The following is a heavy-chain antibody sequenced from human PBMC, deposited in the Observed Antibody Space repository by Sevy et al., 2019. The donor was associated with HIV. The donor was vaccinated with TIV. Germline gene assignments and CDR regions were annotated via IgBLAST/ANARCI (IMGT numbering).Heavy chain of an antibody. Sequence: GGSLRLSCAASGLSFTTNGMNWVRQAPGKGLEWVAGITSGGATYYADSVKGRFTVSRDNSKNTLYLQLNSLRADDTAVFYCAGGDTPMITDLDYWGQGTLVTVSS. J-gene: IGHJ4*02. CDR2: ITSGGAT. CDR1: GLSFTTNG. CDR3: AGGDTPMITDLDY. D-gene: IGHD3-16*01. V-gene: IGHV3-23*01.